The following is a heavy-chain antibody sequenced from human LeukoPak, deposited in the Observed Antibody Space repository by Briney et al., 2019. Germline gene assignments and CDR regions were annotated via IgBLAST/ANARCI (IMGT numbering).Heavy chain of an antibody. CDR3: ARNYSRSPGGLKYFDY. CDR2: IYYSGST. J-gene: IGHJ4*02. D-gene: IGHD6-6*01. V-gene: IGHV4-39*01. CDR1: GGSISSSNYY. Sequence: SETLSLTCTVSGGSISSSNYYWGWIRQPPGKGLEWIGSIYYSGSTYYNPSLKSRVTISVDTSKNQFSLKLKFVTAADTAVYYCARNYSRSPGGLKYFDYWGQGSLVTVSS.